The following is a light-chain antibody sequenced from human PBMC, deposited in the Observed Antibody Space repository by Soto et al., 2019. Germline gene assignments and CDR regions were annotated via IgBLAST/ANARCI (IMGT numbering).Light chain of an antibody. CDR3: QKYDGDPPT. Sequence: DIQMTQSPSSLSASVGDRVTITCRASQGIGNFLAWYQQKPGKVPNSLIYAASTLQSGVPSRFSGSGSGTDFTLTISNLQPEDVATYYCQKYDGDPPTFGQGTKVEIK. V-gene: IGKV1-27*01. CDR1: QGIGNF. CDR2: AAS. J-gene: IGKJ1*01.